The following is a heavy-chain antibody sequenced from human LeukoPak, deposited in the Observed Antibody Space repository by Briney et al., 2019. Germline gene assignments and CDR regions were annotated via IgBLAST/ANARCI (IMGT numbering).Heavy chain of an antibody. CDR2: IYYSGST. J-gene: IGHJ4*02. D-gene: IGHD3-10*01. V-gene: IGHV4-31*03. CDR1: GGSISSGGYY. Sequence: PSETLSLTCTVSGGSISSGGYYWSWIRQHPGKGLEWIGYIYYSGSTYYNPSLKSRVTISVDTSKNQFSLKLSSVTAADTAVYYCARGPITMVRGVFDYWGQGTLVTVSS. CDR3: ARGPITMVRGVFDY.